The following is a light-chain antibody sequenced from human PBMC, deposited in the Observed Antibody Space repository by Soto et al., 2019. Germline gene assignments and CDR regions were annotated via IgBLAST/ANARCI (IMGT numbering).Light chain of an antibody. CDR2: DVS. Sequence: QSALTQPRSVSGSPGEAVTISCSGTSSDVGSYNYVSWYQQYPGKAPKGMIYDVSERPSEVPVRFSGSKSGNTASLTISGLQAEDEAEYFCCSYSGSDSLLFGGGTKLTVL. CDR3: CSYSGSDSLL. V-gene: IGLV2-11*01. CDR1: SSDVGSYNY. J-gene: IGLJ2*01.